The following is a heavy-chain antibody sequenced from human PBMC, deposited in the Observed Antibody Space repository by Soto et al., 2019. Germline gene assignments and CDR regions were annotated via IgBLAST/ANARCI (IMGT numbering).Heavy chain of an antibody. V-gene: IGHV4-30-2*01. J-gene: IGHJ6*02. CDR3: PRGPYGSGHYQYYYGMDV. CDR2: IYHSGNT. CDR1: GGSTSSGGFS. Sequence: TLSLTCALSGGSTSSGGFSWTCIRQPPGKVLAWIGYIYHSGNTYYNPSLKSRVTISVDRSKNQFSLKLSSMTAADTAVYYCPRGPYGSGHYQYYYGMDVWGQGTTVT. D-gene: IGHD3-10*01.